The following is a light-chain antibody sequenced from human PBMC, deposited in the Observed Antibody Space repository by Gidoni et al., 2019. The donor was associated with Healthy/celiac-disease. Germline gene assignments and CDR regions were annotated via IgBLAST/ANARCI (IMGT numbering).Light chain of an antibody. Sequence: YVLTQPPSVSVAPGQTASITCGGNNIGSKRVHWYQQKPGQAPVLVVYDDTDRPSGIPERFSGSNSGNTATLTISRVEDGDEADYYCQVWDSSSDHPVVFGGGTKLTVL. J-gene: IGLJ2*01. CDR3: QVWDSSSDHPVV. CDR2: DDT. CDR1: NIGSKR. V-gene: IGLV3-21*02.